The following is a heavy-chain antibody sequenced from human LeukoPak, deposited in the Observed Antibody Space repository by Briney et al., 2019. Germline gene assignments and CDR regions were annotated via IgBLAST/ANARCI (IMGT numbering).Heavy chain of an antibody. CDR2: VYYSGST. J-gene: IGHJ4*02. CDR1: GGSVSGYY. V-gene: IGHV4-59*02. D-gene: IGHD2-15*01. Sequence: PSETLSLTCVVSGGSVSGYYWGWIQQPPGRGLEWIGYVYYSGSTNYNPSFKSRITISVDTSRNQFSLQLSSVTAADTAVYYCARIHRYCSGGACYVLDNWGQGTLVAVSS. CDR3: ARIHRYCSGGACYVLDN.